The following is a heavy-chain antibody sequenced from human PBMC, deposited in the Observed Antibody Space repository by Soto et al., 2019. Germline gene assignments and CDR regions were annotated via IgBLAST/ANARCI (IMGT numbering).Heavy chain of an antibody. V-gene: IGHV3-30-3*01. CDR2: ISYDGSNK. CDR3: ARAITLLEWRYYYYGMDV. Sequence: GGSLRLSCAASGFTLSSYAMHWVRQAPGKGLEWVAVISYDGSNKYYADSVKGRFTISRDNSKNTLYLQMNSLRAEDTAVYYCARAITLLEWRYYYYGMDVWGQGTTVTVSS. J-gene: IGHJ6*02. D-gene: IGHD3-3*01. CDR1: GFTLSSYA.